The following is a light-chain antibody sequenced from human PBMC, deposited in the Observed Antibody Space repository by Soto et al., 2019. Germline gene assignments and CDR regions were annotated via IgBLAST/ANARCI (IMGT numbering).Light chain of an antibody. CDR2: EVY. J-gene: IGLJ1*01. CDR1: SSDVGGYNY. V-gene: IGLV2-14*01. Sequence: QSVLTQPASVSGSPGQSITISCTGSSSDVGGYNYVSWYQQHPGKAPKLTIYEVYNRPSAVSNRFSGSKSGNPASLTISGLKAEDEADYYCSSYTGSSTQYVFGTGPKVTV. CDR3: SSYTGSSTQYV.